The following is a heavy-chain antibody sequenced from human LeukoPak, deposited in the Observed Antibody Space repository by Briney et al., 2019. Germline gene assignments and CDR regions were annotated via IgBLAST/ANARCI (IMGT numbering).Heavy chain of an antibody. CDR3: ARGGVGATPFDY. V-gene: IGHV4-4*07. CDR2: IYTSGST. Sequence: SETLSLTCTVSGGSISSYYWSWIRQPAGKGLEWIGRIYTSGSTNYNPSLKSRVTISVDKSKSQFSLKLSSVTAADTAVYYCARGGVGATPFDYWGQGTLVTVSS. D-gene: IGHD1-26*01. J-gene: IGHJ4*02. CDR1: GGSISSYY.